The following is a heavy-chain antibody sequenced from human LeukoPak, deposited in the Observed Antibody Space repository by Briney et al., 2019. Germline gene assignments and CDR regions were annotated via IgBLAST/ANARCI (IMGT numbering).Heavy chain of an antibody. V-gene: IGHV3-30*18. CDR3: AKDRVLVSYYYYGMDV. Sequence: GGSLRLSCAASGFTFSSYGMHWVRQAPGKGLEWVAVISYDGSNKYYADSVKGRFTISRDNSKNTLYLQMNSLRAEDTAVYYRAKDRVLVSYYYYGMDVWGQGTTVTVSS. CDR1: GFTFSSYG. CDR2: ISYDGSNK. D-gene: IGHD3-3*02. J-gene: IGHJ6*02.